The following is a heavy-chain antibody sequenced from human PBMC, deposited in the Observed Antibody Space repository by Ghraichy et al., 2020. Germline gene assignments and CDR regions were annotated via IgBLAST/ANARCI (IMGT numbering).Heavy chain of an antibody. CDR1: GFTFSSYP. V-gene: IGHV3-48*02. CDR2: IITTGPSSSTI. D-gene: IGHD3-10*01. CDR3: ARIRSRGEFDI. Sequence: GGSLRLSCAASGFTFSSYPMNWVRQAPGRGPEWVSYIITTGPSSSTIYYADSVKGRFTISRDNAKNSLYLQMNSLRDEDTAVYYCARIRSRGEFDIWGQGTMVTVSS. J-gene: IGHJ3*02.